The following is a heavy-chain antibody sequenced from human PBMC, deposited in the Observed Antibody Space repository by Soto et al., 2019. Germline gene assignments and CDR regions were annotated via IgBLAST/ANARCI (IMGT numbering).Heavy chain of an antibody. D-gene: IGHD6-25*01. CDR1: GFTFSDHY. CDR2: ISGGGDII. Sequence: SLILSCAASGFTFSDHYMTWIRQAPGKGPEWLSYISGGGDIISYADSVKGRFIISRDNAKRSLYLQMNSLTVEDTAVYYCSRDPRLADYWGQGTLVTVSS. J-gene: IGHJ4*02. V-gene: IGHV3-11*01. CDR3: SRDPRLADY.